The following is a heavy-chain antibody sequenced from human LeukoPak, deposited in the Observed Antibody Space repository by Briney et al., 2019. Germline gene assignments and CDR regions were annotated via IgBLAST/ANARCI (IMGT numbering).Heavy chain of an antibody. CDR2: IRYDGSNK. D-gene: IGHD6-13*01. J-gene: IGHJ5*02. CDR1: GFTFTSHG. Sequence: GGSLRLSCAASGFTFTSHGMHWVRQAPGKGLEWVAHIRYDGSNKYYTDSVKGRFTISRDDSKKMLYLQMNSLRPEDTALYYCARSMLVPNWFDPWGQGTLVTVSS. V-gene: IGHV3-30*02. CDR3: ARSMLVPNWFDP.